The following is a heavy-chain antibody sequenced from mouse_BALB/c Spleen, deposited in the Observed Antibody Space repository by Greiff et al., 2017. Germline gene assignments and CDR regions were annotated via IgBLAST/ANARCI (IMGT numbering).Heavy chain of an antibody. CDR2: IRNKANGYTT. V-gene: IGHV7-3*02. CDR3: ARAIYYGNYLDY. CDR1: GFTFTDYY. Sequence: VQLQQSGGGLVQPGGSLRLSCATSGFTFTDYYMSWVRQPPGKALEWLGFIRNKANGYTTEYSASVKGRFTISRDNSQSILYLQMNTLRAEDSATYYCARAIYYGNYLDYWGQGTTLTVSS. D-gene: IGHD2-1*01. J-gene: IGHJ2*01.